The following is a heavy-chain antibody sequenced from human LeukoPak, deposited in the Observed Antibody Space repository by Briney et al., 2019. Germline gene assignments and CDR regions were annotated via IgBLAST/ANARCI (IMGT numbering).Heavy chain of an antibody. CDR2: ISGSGGST. V-gene: IGHV3-23*01. Sequence: GGSLRLSCAASGFTFSSYSMNWVRQAPGKGLEWVSGISGSGGSTYYADSVRGRFTISRDNSKNTLYLQMNSPRAEDTAVYYCARASGYYSHFDYWGQGTLVTVSS. D-gene: IGHD3-22*01. CDR3: ARASGYYSHFDY. J-gene: IGHJ4*02. CDR1: GFTFSSYS.